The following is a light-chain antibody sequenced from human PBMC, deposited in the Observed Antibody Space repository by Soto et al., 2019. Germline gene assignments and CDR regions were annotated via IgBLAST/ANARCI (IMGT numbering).Light chain of an antibody. Sequence: EIVWTQSPGTLSLSPGERATLSCRASQSVDSSYLAWYHQRPGQAPRLLIYGASSRATGIPDRFSGSGSGTDFTLTISRLEPEDFAVYYCQQSQSWPRTFGQGTKVDIK. CDR1: QSVDSSY. V-gene: IGKV3-20*01. CDR3: QQSQSWPRT. J-gene: IGKJ1*01. CDR2: GAS.